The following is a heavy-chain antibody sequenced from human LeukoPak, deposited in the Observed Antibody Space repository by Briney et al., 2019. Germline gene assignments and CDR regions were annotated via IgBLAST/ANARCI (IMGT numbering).Heavy chain of an antibody. D-gene: IGHD6-13*01. Sequence: SVKVSCKASGYTFTSYDINWVRQATGQGLEWMGWMNPNSGNTGYAQKFQGRVTITRNTSISTAYMELSSLRSEDTAVYYCAREISSSWEYYFDYWGQGTLVTVSS. J-gene: IGHJ4*02. V-gene: IGHV1-8*03. CDR1: GYTFTSYD. CDR3: AREISSSWEYYFDY. CDR2: MNPNSGNT.